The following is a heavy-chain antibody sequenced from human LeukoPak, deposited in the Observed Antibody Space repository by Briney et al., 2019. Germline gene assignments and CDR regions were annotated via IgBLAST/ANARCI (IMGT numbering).Heavy chain of an antibody. J-gene: IGHJ4*02. D-gene: IGHD4-17*01. CDR1: GFTLSGSA. V-gene: IGHV3-73*01. CDR2: IRSKANSYAT. Sequence: GGSLRLSCAASGFTLSGSAMHWVRHASGKGLEWVGRIRSKANSYATAYAASVKGRFTISRDDSKNTAYLQMNSLKTEDTAVYYCTTGVTTLEWGQGTLVTVSS. CDR3: TTGVTTLE.